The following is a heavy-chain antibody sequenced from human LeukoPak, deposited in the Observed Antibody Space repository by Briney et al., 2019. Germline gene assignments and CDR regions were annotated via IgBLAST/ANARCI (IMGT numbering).Heavy chain of an antibody. CDR1: GYTFTGYY. CDR2: INPNSGGT. Sequence: ASAKVSCKASGYTFTGYYMHWVRQAPGQGLEWMGWINPNSGGTNYAQKFQGRVTMTRDTSISTAYMELSRLRSDDTAVYYCARAFSFFRNYGSGSYYYYYYMDVWGKGTTVTISS. CDR3: ARAFSFFRNYGSGSYYYYYYMDV. D-gene: IGHD3-10*01. J-gene: IGHJ6*03. V-gene: IGHV1-2*02.